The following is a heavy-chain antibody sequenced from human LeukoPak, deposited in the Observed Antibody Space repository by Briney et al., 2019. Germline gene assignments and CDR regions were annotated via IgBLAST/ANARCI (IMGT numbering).Heavy chain of an antibody. CDR1: GYTLTELS. Sequence: ASVKVSCKVSGYTLTELSMHWVRQAPGKGLEWMGGFDPEDGETIYAQKFQGRVTITRDTSASTAYMELSSLRSEDTAVYYCARDQRIAAAVTRLYYYYGMDVWGQGTTVTVSS. V-gene: IGHV1-24*01. CDR3: ARDQRIAAAVTRLYYYYGMDV. CDR2: FDPEDGET. D-gene: IGHD6-13*01. J-gene: IGHJ6*02.